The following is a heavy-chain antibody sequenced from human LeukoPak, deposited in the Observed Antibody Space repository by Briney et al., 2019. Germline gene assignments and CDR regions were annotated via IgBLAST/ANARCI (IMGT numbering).Heavy chain of an antibody. J-gene: IGHJ4*02. CDR3: AKRDTMIRGLDY. V-gene: IGHV3-23*01. Sequence: PGGSLRLSCAAAGFTFSGYAVSWVRQAPGKGLEWVSTISGSGASRYYADSVKGRFTISRDNSKNTLYLQMNSLRAEDTAVYYCAKRDTMIRGLDYWGQGTLVTVSS. CDR2: ISGSGASR. D-gene: IGHD3-10*01. CDR1: GFTFSGYA.